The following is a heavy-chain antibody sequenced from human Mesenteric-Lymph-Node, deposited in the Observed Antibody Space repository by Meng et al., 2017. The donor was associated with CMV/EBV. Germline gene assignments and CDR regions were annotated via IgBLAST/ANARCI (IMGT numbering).Heavy chain of an antibody. V-gene: IGHV3-23*01. CDR2: ISGSGSDK. CDR3: AKDQRTIAQFDY. J-gene: IGHJ4*02. Sequence: GESLKISCAASGFTFSSYAMSWVRQAPGKGLEWVSGISGSGSDKYYADSVKGRFTISRDNSKNTLYLQMNSLRAEDTAVYYCAKDQRTIAQFDYWGQGTLVTVSS. D-gene: IGHD1-14*01. CDR1: GFTFSSYA.